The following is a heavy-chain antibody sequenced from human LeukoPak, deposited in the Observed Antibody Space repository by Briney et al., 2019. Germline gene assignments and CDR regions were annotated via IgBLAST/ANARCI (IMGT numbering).Heavy chain of an antibody. J-gene: IGHJ3*02. D-gene: IGHD5-24*01. CDR3: ARFPFQEMAAFDI. CDR2: IIPIFGTA. CDR1: GGTFSSYA. V-gene: IGHV1-69*13. Sequence: SVKVSCKASGGTFSSYAISWVRQAPGQGLEWMGGIIPIFGTANYAQKFQGRVTITADESTSTAYMELSSLRSEYTAVYYCARFPFQEMAAFDIWGQGTMVTVSS.